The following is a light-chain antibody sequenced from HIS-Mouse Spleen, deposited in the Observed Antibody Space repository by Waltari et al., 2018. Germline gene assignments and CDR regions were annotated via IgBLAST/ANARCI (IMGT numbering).Light chain of an antibody. CDR1: ALPKKY. J-gene: IGLJ2*01. Sequence: SYELTQPPSVSVSPGQTARITCSGDALPKKYAYWYQQKSGQAPRLVIYEDSKRPSGIPARFSGSSSGTMATLTISGAQVEDEADYYCYSTDSSGNHRVFGGGTKLTVL. V-gene: IGLV3-10*01. CDR2: EDS. CDR3: YSTDSSGNHRV.